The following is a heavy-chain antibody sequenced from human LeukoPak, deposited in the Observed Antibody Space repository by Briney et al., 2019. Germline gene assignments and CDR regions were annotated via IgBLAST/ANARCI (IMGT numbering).Heavy chain of an antibody. V-gene: IGHV3-7*01. Sequence: GGSLRLSCAASGFTFSSYKMNWVRQAPGKGLEWVANIKQDGSEKYYVDSVKGRFTISRDNAKNSLYLQMNSLRAEDTAVYYCARDKIVGATYFDYWGQGTLVTVSS. CDR3: ARDKIVGATYFDY. J-gene: IGHJ4*02. CDR1: GFTFSSYK. CDR2: IKQDGSEK. D-gene: IGHD1-26*01.